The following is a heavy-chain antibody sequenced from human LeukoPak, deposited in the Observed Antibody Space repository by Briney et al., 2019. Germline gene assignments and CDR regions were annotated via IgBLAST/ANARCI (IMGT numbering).Heavy chain of an antibody. V-gene: IGHV1-2*06. D-gene: IGHD5-18*01. J-gene: IGHJ3*02. CDR3: ARSVGYRSLSKNAFDI. CDR2: INPNSGGT. Sequence: GASVTVSCKASGYTFTSYYMHWVRQAPGQGLEWMGRINPNSGGTNYAQKFQGRVTMTRDTSISTAYMELSRLRSDDTAVYYCARSVGYRSLSKNAFDIWGQGTMVTVSS. CDR1: GYTFTSYY.